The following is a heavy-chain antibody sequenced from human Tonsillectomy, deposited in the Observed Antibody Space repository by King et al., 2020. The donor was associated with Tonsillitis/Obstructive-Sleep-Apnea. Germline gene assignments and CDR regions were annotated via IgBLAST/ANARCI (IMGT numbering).Heavy chain of an antibody. D-gene: IGHD3-22*01. V-gene: IGHV4-59*01. CDR3: ARGPVHDSSGYYYYYGMDV. CDR1: GGSISSYY. J-gene: IGHJ6*02. Sequence: QLQESGPGLVKPSETLSLTCTVSGGSISSYYWSWIRQPPGKGLEWIGYIYYSGSTNYNPSLKSRVTISVDTSKSQFSLKLSSVTAADTAVYYCARGPVHDSSGYYYYYGMDVWGQGTTVTVSS. CDR2: IYYSGST.